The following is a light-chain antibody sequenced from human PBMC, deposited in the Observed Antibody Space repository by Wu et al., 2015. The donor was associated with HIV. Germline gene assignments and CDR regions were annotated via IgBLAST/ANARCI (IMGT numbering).Light chain of an antibody. Sequence: ETVMTQSPATLSVSPGERATLSCRASQGVSSNLAWYQQKPGQAPRLLIYGASTRATGIPARFSGSGSGTEFTLTISTMQSEDFAVYYCQQYNYWPSLTFGGGTKVEI. CDR2: GAS. CDR3: QQYNYWPSLT. J-gene: IGKJ4*01. CDR1: QGVSSN. V-gene: IGKV3-15*01.